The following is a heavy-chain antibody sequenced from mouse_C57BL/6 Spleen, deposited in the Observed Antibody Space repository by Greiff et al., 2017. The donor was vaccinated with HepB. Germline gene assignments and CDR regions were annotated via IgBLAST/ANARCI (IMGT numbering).Heavy chain of an antibody. D-gene: IGHD2-5*01. CDR3: ARGDSNYVSWFAY. V-gene: IGHV1-66*01. CDR1: GYSFTSYY. J-gene: IGHJ3*01. Sequence: VQLVESGPELVKPGASVKISCKASGYSFTSYYIHWVKQRPGQGLEWIGWIYPGSGNTKYNEKFKGKATLTADTSSSTAYMQLSSLTSEDSAVYYCARGDSNYVSWFAYWGQGTLVTVSA. CDR2: IYPGSGNT.